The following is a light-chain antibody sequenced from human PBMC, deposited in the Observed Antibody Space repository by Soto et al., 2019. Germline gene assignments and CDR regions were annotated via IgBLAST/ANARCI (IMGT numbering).Light chain of an antibody. J-gene: IGKJ2*03. V-gene: IGKV1-39*01. CDR3: QQTYSTPYS. CDR2: TSS. Sequence: DIQMTQSPSSLSASVGDRVTITCRATHSISNYLNWYQQKPGKAPNLLIYTSSSLQSGVPSRFSGSGSGTDFTLTISSLQPEDFATYYCQQTYSTPYSFGQGTKLDFK. CDR1: HSISNY.